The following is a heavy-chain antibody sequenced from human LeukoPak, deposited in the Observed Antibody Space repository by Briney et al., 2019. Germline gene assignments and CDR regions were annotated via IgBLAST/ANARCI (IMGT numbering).Heavy chain of an antibody. Sequence: SVKVSCKASGGTFSSYAISWVRQAPGQGLESMGRIIPIFGTANYAQKFQGRVTITTDESTSTAYMELSSLRSEDTAVYYCARARGYYDSSEYYFDYWGQGTLVTVSS. J-gene: IGHJ4*02. D-gene: IGHD3-22*01. CDR3: ARARGYYDSSEYYFDY. CDR1: GGTFSSYA. CDR2: IIPIFGTA. V-gene: IGHV1-69*05.